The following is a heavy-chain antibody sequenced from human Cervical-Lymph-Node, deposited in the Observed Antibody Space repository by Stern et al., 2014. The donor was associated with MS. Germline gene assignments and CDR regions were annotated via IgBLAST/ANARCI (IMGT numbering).Heavy chain of an antibody. J-gene: IGHJ4*02. Sequence: VQLFESGGGVVQPWGSLRLSCAASEFTFNAYAMHWVRQAPGKGLEWVAVIWVDGTTKSYADSVKGRFTISRDKSKNTLYLQLNSLRAEDTAVFYCARGLYYFDYWGRGTLVTVSS. V-gene: IGHV3-33*01. CDR3: ARGLYYFDY. CDR1: EFTFNAYA. CDR2: IWVDGTTK.